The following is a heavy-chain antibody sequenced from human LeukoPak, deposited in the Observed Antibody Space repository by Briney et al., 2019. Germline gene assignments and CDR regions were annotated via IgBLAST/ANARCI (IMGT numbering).Heavy chain of an antibody. CDR2: ITAYNGNT. Sequence: ASVKVSCKASGFTFTRYYMHWVRQAPGQGLEWMGWITAYNGNTKYAQKFQDRVTMTTDTSTSTAYMELRRLRSDDTAVYYCAREAAAAVYFDHWGQGTLVTVSS. CDR1: GFTFTRYY. V-gene: IGHV1-18*04. CDR3: AREAAAAVYFDH. D-gene: IGHD6-13*01. J-gene: IGHJ4*02.